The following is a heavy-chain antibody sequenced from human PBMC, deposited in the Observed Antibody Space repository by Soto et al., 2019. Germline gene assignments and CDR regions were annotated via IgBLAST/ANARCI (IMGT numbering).Heavy chain of an antibody. CDR3: ARVHITGPVHS. CDR1: GGSVSSGSYY. CDR2: IFHSGTT. J-gene: IGHJ4*02. D-gene: IGHD2-8*02. V-gene: IGHV4-61*01. Sequence: SSETLSLTCTVSGGSVSSGSYYWSWIRQPPGKGLGWIGNIFHSGTTNYNASLRSRVSMSVDTPTNQFSLKLMSVTAADTAVYFCARVHITGPVHSWGQGTLVTV.